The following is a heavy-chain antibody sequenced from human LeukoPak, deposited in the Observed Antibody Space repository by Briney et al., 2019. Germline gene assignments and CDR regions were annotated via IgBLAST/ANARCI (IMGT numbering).Heavy chain of an antibody. J-gene: IGHJ4*02. Sequence: GGSLRLSCAASGFTFSSYAMSWVRQAPGKGLEWVSAISGSGGSTYYADSVKGRFTISRGNSKNTLYLQMNSLRAEDTAVYYCAKVALYSSGWYYFDYWGQGTLVTVSS. CDR1: GFTFSSYA. CDR2: ISGSGGST. D-gene: IGHD6-19*01. CDR3: AKVALYSSGWYYFDY. V-gene: IGHV3-23*01.